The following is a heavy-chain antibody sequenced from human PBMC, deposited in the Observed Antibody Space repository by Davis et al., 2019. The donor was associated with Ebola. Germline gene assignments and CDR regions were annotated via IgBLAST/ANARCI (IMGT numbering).Heavy chain of an antibody. CDR3: ARDTWDCSGAQCNLFSFDP. J-gene: IGHJ5*02. V-gene: IGHV3-7*03. D-gene: IGHD2-15*01. Sequence: GESLKISCAASGFGFRNYWMAWVRQAPGKGLEWVAKIKQDASQSFYVDSVKGRFTIFRDNARNSLYLQMNSLRVDDTAVYFCARDTWDCSGAQCNLFSFDPRGQGTLVTVSS. CDR2: IKQDASQS. CDR1: GFGFRNYW.